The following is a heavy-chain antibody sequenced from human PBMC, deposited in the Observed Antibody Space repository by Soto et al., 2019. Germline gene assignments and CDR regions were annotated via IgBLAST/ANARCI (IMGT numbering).Heavy chain of an antibody. CDR2: IYYGGST. V-gene: IGHV4-31*03. CDR1: GGSISSGGYY. J-gene: IGHJ4*02. Sequence: QVQLQESGPGLVKPSQTLSLTCTVSGGSISSGGYYWSWIRQHPGKGLEWIGYIYYGGSTYYNPSLKRRVTISVDTSKNQFSLKLSSVTAADTAVYYCARGRGITIFGVVNFDYWGQGTLVTVSS. CDR3: ARGRGITIFGVVNFDY. D-gene: IGHD3-3*01.